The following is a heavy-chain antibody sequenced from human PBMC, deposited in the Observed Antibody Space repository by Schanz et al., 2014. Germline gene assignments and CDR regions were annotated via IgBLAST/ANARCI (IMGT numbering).Heavy chain of an antibody. CDR3: AASSGWHPSTDY. D-gene: IGHD6-19*01. J-gene: IGHJ4*02. CDR1: GFTFSPYW. CDR2: IKHDGSVK. Sequence: EVQLVESGGGLVQPGGSLRLSCGSSGFTFSPYWMHWVRQAPGKGPEWVANIKHDGSVKDYVDSVEGRFTISRDNAKNSLYLQMNSLRAEDTAVYYCAASSGWHPSTDYWGQGTLVTVSS. V-gene: IGHV3-7*03.